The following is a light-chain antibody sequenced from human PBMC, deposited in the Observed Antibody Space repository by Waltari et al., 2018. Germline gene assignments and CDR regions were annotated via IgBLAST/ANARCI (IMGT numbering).Light chain of an antibody. V-gene: IGKV1-8*01. J-gene: IGKJ1*01. CDR1: QGISSY. Sequence: AIWITQSPSSLSASTGYQVTITLRASQGISSYLAWYQQKPGKAPKLLIYAASTFQSGVPSRFSGSGSGTDFTLTISCLQSEDFATYYCQQYYSYPRTFGQGTKVEIK. CDR3: QQYYSYPRT. CDR2: AAS.